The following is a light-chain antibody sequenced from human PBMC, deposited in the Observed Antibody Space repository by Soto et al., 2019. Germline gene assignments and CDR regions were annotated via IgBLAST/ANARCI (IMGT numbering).Light chain of an antibody. V-gene: IGLV1-47*02. CDR3: AVWDDTLSGYV. J-gene: IGLJ1*01. CDR2: SNN. CDR1: SSNIGSNY. Sequence: KRVTISCSGSSSNIGSNYVYWYQQLPGTAPKLLIYSNNQRPSGVPDRFSVSKSGTSASLAISGPRSEDEADYYCAVWDDTLSGYVFGTGTKVTVL.